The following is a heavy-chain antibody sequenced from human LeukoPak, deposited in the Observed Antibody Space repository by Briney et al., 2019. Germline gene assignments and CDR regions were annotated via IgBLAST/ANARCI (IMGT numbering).Heavy chain of an antibody. D-gene: IGHD4-17*01. CDR3: ASRATVSTWAYYYYYMDV. V-gene: IGHV3-74*01. Sequence: PGGSLRLSCAASGFTFSGYWMHWVRQAPGKGLVWISRINSDGSTTNYAGSVKGRFTISRDNAKKTLYLHMNSLRAEDTAVYYCASRATVSTWAYYYYYMDVWGRGTTVTVSS. J-gene: IGHJ6*03. CDR2: INSDGSTT. CDR1: GFTFSGYW.